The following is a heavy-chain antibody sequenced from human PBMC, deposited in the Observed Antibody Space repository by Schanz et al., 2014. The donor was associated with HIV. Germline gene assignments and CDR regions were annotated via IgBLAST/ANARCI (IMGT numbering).Heavy chain of an antibody. J-gene: IGHJ6*02. CDR1: GFTFGSYG. V-gene: IGHV3-30*03. CDR2: ISYHGSDK. D-gene: IGHD6-13*01. CDR3: ARETSGFSTSWPPRYHYYGMDV. Sequence: HLVESGGGVVQPGRSLRLSCEGSGFTFGSYGMHWVRQAPGRGLEWVASISYHGSDKYYADSVKGRFTISRDNSKNTLYLEMNSLRPEDTAVYYCARETSGFSTSWPPRYHYYGMDVWGQGTTVTVSS.